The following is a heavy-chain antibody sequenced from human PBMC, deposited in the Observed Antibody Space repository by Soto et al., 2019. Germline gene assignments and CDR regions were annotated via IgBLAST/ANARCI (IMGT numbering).Heavy chain of an antibody. D-gene: IGHD3-10*01. V-gene: IGHV4-31*03. Sequence: NPSETLSLTCTVSGGSISSGGYYWSWIRQHPGKGLEWIGYIYYSGSTYYNPSLKSRVTISVDTSKNQFSLKLSSVTAADTAVYYCARGGSGSYYYYGMDVWGQGTTVTSP. J-gene: IGHJ6*02. CDR2: IYYSGST. CDR3: ARGGSGSYYYYGMDV. CDR1: GGSISSGGYY.